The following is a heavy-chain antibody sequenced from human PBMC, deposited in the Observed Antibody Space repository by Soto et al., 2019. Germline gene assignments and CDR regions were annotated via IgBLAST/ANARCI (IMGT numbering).Heavy chain of an antibody. Sequence: GESLKISCRASGYSFTRYWIGWVRQMPGKGLEWIGLFNPGDSDIRYSPSFQGQVTISADKSISTAYLQWSSLKASDTAMYYCARYHVASRVAYAIWAQGTLVTV. J-gene: IGHJ3*02. D-gene: IGHD2-2*01. V-gene: IGHV5-51*01. CDR1: GYSFTRYW. CDR3: ARYHVASRVAYAI. CDR2: FNPGDSDI.